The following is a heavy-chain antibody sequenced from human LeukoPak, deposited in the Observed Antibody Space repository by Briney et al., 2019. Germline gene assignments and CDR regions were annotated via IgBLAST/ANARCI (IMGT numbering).Heavy chain of an antibody. J-gene: IGHJ5*02. D-gene: IGHD3-10*01. CDR1: GGSISSGSYY. CDR2: IYTSGST. Sequence: SETLSLTCTVSGGSISSGSYYWSWIRQPAGKGLEWIGRIYTSGSTNYNPSLKSRVTMSVDTSKNQFSLKLSSVTAADTAVYYCARGAYYYGSGSYYNWFDPWGQGTLVTVSS. V-gene: IGHV4-61*02. CDR3: ARGAYYYGSGSYYNWFDP.